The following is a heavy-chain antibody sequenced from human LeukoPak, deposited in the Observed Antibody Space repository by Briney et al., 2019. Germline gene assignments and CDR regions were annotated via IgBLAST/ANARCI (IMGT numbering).Heavy chain of an antibody. CDR3: AKARGLIGGADI. CDR1: GFTFDDYA. Sequence: PGRSLRLSCAASGFTFDDYAMHWVRQAPGKGLEWVSGISWNSGSIGYADSVEGRFTISRDNAKNSLYLQMNSLRTEDTALYYCAKARGLIGGADIWGQGTMVTVSS. D-gene: IGHD3-22*01. J-gene: IGHJ3*02. V-gene: IGHV3-9*01. CDR2: ISWNSGSI.